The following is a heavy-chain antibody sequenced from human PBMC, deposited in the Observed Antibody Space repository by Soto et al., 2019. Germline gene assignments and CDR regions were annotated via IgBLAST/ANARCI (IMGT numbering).Heavy chain of an antibody. CDR3: VRVRGGGTYHFDY. D-gene: IGHD3-10*01. J-gene: IGHJ4*02. CDR2: TRNKANSYTT. Sequence: EVQLVESGGGLVQPGGSLRLSCAASGFTFSDHYMDWVRQAPGKGLEWVGRTRNKANSYTTEYAASAKGRFTISRDDSKNSLYLQMNSLKTADSAVYFCVRVRGGGTYHFDYWGQGSLVTVSS. V-gene: IGHV3-72*01. CDR1: GFTFSDHY.